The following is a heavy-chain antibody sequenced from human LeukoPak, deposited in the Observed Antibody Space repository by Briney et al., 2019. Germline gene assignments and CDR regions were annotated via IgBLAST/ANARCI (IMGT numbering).Heavy chain of an antibody. V-gene: IGHV3-21*01. CDR2: ISSSSSYV. D-gene: IGHD4-17*01. Sequence: GGSLRLSCAASGFTFSSYSMNWVRQAPGKGLEWVSSISSSSSYVYYADSVKGRFTISRDNAKNSLYLQMNSLRAEDTAVYYCASSRPYDYGDYVLDYWGQGTLVTVSS. CDR1: GFTFSSYS. CDR3: ASSRPYDYGDYVLDY. J-gene: IGHJ4*02.